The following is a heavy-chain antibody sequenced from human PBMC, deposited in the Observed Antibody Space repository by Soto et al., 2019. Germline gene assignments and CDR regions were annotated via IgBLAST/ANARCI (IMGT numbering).Heavy chain of an antibody. J-gene: IGHJ5*02. CDR1: GGSISSYY. D-gene: IGHD3-3*01. V-gene: IGHV4-59*01. CDR3: ARGRFLEWLIPKSWFDP. CDR2: IYYSGST. Sequence: SETLSLTCTVSGGSISSYYWSWIRQPPGKGLEWIGYIYYSGSTNYNPSLKSRVTISVDTSKNQFSLKLSSVTAADTAVYYCARGRFLEWLIPKSWFDPWGQGTLVTVSS.